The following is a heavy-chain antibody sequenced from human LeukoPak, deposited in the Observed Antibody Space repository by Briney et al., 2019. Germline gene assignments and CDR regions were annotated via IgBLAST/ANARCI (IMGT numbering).Heavy chain of an antibody. Sequence: ASVKVSCKASGYTFTGYYLHWVRQAPGQGLEWVGWINPNSGGTNYAQKFQGRVTMTRDTSISTAYMELSRLRSDDTAVYYCARDNSQDIVVVPAAYDAFDIWGQGTMVTVSS. CDR1: GYTFTGYY. J-gene: IGHJ3*02. CDR2: INPNSGGT. CDR3: ARDNSQDIVVVPAAYDAFDI. D-gene: IGHD2-2*01. V-gene: IGHV1-2*02.